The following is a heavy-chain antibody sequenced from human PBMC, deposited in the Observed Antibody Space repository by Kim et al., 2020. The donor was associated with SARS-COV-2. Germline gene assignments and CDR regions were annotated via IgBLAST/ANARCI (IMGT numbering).Heavy chain of an antibody. CDR3: ARLGIGWARESSGMDV. CDR1: GYSFTSYW. CDR2: IYPRDSDT. Sequence: GESLKISCKGSGYSFTSYWIAWVRQMPGKGLEWMGIIYPRDSDTRYSPSFQGQVTISADRSISTAYLQWSSLKASDSAMYYCARLGIGWARESSGMDVLVQATTLALS. J-gene: IGHJ6*02. D-gene: IGHD6-19*01. V-gene: IGHV5-51*01.